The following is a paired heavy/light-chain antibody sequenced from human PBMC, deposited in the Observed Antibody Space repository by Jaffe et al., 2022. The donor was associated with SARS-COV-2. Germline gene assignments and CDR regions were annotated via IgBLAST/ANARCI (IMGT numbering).Light chain of an antibody. CDR3: HQYGSSPIT. V-gene: IGKV3-20*01. J-gene: IGKJ5*01. CDR1: QSVSKNF. Sequence: EIVLTQSPGTLSLSPGDRATLSCRASQSVSKNFLAWYQQKPGQAPRLLIYGASSRATGIPDRFSGSGSGTDFTLIISTLEPEDFAVYYCHQYGSSPITFGQGTRLEV. CDR2: GAS.
Heavy chain of an antibody. J-gene: IGHJ4*02. Sequence: EARLVESGGDLVKPGGSLRLSCAASGFSFSGAWMSWVRQAPGKGLEWVGRIKSKIDGGTTDYAAPVKGRFTISRDDSRSTLYLQMNSLKSEDTAVYYCTVKTYYDILSWGQGTLVTVSS. CDR3: TVKTYYDILS. CDR1: GFSFSGAW. CDR2: IKSKIDGGTT. D-gene: IGHD3-9*01. V-gene: IGHV3-15*01.